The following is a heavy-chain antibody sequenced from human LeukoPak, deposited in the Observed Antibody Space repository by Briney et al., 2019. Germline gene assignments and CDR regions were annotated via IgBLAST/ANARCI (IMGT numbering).Heavy chain of an antibody. J-gene: IGHJ4*02. CDR2: INSDGSIT. D-gene: IGHD3-10*01. CDR1: GFTFSSHW. CDR3: ARGTLLLWFGGALDY. V-gene: IGHV3-74*01. Sequence: PGGSLRLSCAASGFTFSSHWMHWVRQAPGKGLVWVSRINSDGSITSYADSVKGRFTISRDNAKNSLYLQMNSLRAEDTAVYYCARGTLLLWFGGALDYWGQGTLVTVSS.